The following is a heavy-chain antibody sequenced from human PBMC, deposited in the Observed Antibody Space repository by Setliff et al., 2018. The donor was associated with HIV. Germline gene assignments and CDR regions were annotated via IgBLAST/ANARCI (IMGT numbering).Heavy chain of an antibody. CDR2: INYSGNT. J-gene: IGHJ4*02. V-gene: IGHV4-39*01. CDR3: ARRWKSSQYYDFWSPRSSYFDF. CDR1: GGSISNSSHY. D-gene: IGHD3-3*01. Sequence: ASETLSLTCTVSGGSISNSSHYWDWIRQPPGKGLEWIGTINYSGNTYDNPSLKSRVTISVDTSKKQFSQKLSSVSAADTAVYYCARRWKSSQYYDFWSPRSSYFDFWGQGMLVTVSS.